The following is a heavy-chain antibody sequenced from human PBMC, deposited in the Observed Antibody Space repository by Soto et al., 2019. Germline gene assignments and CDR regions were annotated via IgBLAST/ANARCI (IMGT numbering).Heavy chain of an antibody. D-gene: IGHD2-21*02. CDR2: IYYSGST. CDR1: GGSISSGGYY. CDR3: ASLAYCGGDCYRFDY. J-gene: IGHJ4*02. V-gene: IGHV4-31*03. Sequence: QVQLQESGPGLVKPSQTLSLTCTVSGGSISSGGYYWSWIRQHPGKGLEWIGYIYYSGSTYYNPSLKSRVTISVDTSKNHFSLKLSSVTAADTAVYYCASLAYCGGDCYRFDYWGQGTLVTVSS.